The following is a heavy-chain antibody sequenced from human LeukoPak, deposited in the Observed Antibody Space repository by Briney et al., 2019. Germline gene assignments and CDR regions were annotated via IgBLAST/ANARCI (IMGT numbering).Heavy chain of an antibody. CDR2: TYYTSKWYN. Sequence: SQTLSLTCAISGDSVSSNIAAWNWIRQSPSRGLEWLGRTYYTSKWYNDYAVSVKSRITINPDTFKNQFSLHLNSVTPEDSAVYYCAREFKNWFDSWGQGTLVTVSS. CDR3: AREFKNWFDS. CDR1: GDSVSSNIAA. J-gene: IGHJ5*01. V-gene: IGHV6-1*01.